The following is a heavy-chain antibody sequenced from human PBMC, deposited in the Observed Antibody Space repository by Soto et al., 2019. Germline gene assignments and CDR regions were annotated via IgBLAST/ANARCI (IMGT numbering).Heavy chain of an antibody. CDR1: GYTFTSYY. D-gene: IGHD2-8*01. J-gene: IGHJ6*02. V-gene: IGHV1-46*01. Sequence: SVKVSCKASGYTFTSYYMHWVRQAPGQGREWMGIINPSGGSTSYAQKFQGRVTMTRDTSTSTVYMELSSLRSEDTAVYYCARDPHCTNGVCYHLGAYYYYGMDVWGQGTTVTVSS. CDR2: INPSGGST. CDR3: ARDPHCTNGVCYHLGAYYYYGMDV.